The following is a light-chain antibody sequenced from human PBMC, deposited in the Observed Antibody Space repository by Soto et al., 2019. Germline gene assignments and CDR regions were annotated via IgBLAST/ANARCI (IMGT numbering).Light chain of an antibody. CDR1: SSDVGGYNF. V-gene: IGLV2-14*03. CDR2: DVS. J-gene: IGLJ2*01. CDR3: SSFTSSDTLVV. Sequence: QSALTQPASVSGSPGQSITISCTGTSSDVGGYNFVSWYQHHPAKAPKLMIYDVSNRHSGVSNRFSGSKSGNTASLTISGLQAEDEAHYYCSSFTSSDTLVVFGGGTKLTVL.